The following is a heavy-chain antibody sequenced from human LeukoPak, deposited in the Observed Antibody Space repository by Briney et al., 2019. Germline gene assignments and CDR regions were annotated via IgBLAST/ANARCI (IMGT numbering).Heavy chain of an antibody. V-gene: IGHV3-21*01. CDR2: ISSSSSYI. J-gene: IGHJ1*01. D-gene: IGHD3-16*01. Sequence: GGSLRLSCTASGFTFGDYAMSWVRQSPGKGLEWVSSISSSSSYIYYAGSVRGRFTIPRDNAKNSLYLQMNSLRAEDTAVYYCGHQGGDYPIQHWGQGTLVTVSS. CDR3: GHQGGDYPIQH. CDR1: GFTFGDYA.